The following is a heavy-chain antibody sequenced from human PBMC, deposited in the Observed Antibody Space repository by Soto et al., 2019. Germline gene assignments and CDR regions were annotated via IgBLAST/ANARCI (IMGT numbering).Heavy chain of an antibody. J-gene: IGHJ4*02. Sequence: GGSLRLSCAASGFTFSSYWMHWVRQAPGKGLVWVSRINGDGTITSYADSVKGRFTVSRDNAKNTLYLQVNSLTAEDTAVYYCTRDYLGLHYWGQGTLVTVSS. D-gene: IGHD3-16*01. CDR1: GFTFSSYW. V-gene: IGHV3-74*01. CDR2: INGDGTIT. CDR3: TRDYLGLHY.